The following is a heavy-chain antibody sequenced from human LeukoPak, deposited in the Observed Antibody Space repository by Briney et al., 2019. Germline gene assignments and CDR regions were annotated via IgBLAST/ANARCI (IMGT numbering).Heavy chain of an antibody. V-gene: IGHV4-34*12. D-gene: IGHD2-21*02. Sequence: PSETLSLTCAVHGGSFSGYYWSWIRQPPRKGLWWIGEVLHRVGTNYNPSLKSRVTISVDESKNQFSLKLSSVTAADTARYYCARAEPTNRLIVVVTATDLDYCGQGNLVTVSS. CDR2: VLHRVGT. CDR1: GGSFSGYY. CDR3: ARAEPTNRLIVVVTATDLDY. J-gene: IGHJ4*02.